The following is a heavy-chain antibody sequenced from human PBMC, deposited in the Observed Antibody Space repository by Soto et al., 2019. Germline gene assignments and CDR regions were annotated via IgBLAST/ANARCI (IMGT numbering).Heavy chain of an antibody. D-gene: IGHD5-12*01. J-gene: IGHJ6*03. V-gene: IGHV1-2*06. CDR1: GYTFSDYY. CDR3: AREGGGATATLDYYYVYIDV. CDR2: INPNSGDA. Sequence: QVQLVQSGAEVKKPGASVTVSCKASGYTFSDYYLHWVRQAPGQGPEWMGRINPNSGDAKFAQKFQGHATTTRDTSVRTAFMERNWRKSEDTPVFYCAREGGGATATLDYYYVYIDVWGKGPTVNVSS.